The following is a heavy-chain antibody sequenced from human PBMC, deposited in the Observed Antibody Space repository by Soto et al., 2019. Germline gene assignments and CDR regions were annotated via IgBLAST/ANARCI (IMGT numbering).Heavy chain of an antibody. Sequence: PGESLKLSCKGSGYSFTSYWISWVRQMPGKGLEWMGRIDPSDSYTNYSPSFQGHVTISADKSISTAYLQWSSLKASDTAMYYCATMYSYGDDYWGQGTLVTVSS. D-gene: IGHD5-18*01. CDR1: GYSFTSYW. J-gene: IGHJ4*02. V-gene: IGHV5-10-1*01. CDR3: ATMYSYGDDY. CDR2: IDPSDSYT.